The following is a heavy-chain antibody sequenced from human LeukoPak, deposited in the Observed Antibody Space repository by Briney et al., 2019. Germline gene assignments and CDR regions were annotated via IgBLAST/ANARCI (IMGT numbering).Heavy chain of an antibody. CDR2: MKKDGSET. Sequence: GGSLRLSCVVSGFTFSSYSMIGVRQAPGKGLQWVANMKKDGSETKYADSVKGRFTISRDNARNSLYLQMTSLRAEDTAVYYCGRHRSGSGTYFIDYWGQGTLVSVSS. J-gene: IGHJ4*02. CDR1: GFTFSSYS. V-gene: IGHV3-7*01. D-gene: IGHD3-10*01. CDR3: GRHRSGSGTYFIDY.